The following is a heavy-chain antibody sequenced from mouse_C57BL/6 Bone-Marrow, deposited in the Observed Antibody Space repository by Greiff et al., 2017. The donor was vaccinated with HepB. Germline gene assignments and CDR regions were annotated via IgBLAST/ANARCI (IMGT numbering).Heavy chain of an antibody. CDR2: ISDGGSYT. CDR3: ARDRTCYAMDY. CDR1: GFTFSSYA. Sequence: EVHLVESGGGLVKPGGSLKLSCAASGFTFSSYAMSWVRQTPEKRLEWVATISDGGSYTYYPDNVKGRFTISRDNAKNNLYLQMSHLKSEDTAMYYCARDRTCYAMDYWGQGTSVTVSS. J-gene: IGHJ4*01. V-gene: IGHV5-4*01.